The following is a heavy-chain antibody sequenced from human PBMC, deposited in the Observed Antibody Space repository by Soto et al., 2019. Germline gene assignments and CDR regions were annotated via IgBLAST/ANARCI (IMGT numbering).Heavy chain of an antibody. J-gene: IGHJ5*02. CDR2: ISGSGDNT. V-gene: IGHV3-23*01. CDR3: AKDPYVGWYCSGGTCPITS. D-gene: IGHD2-15*01. CDR1: GFSFETYG. Sequence: VRLLESGGGLVEPGRSLRLSCTGSGFSFETYGMTWVRQAPGKGLEWVSGISGSGDNTYYADSVKGRFTISRDNARKTVYLQLVSLRAEDTATYYCAKDPYVGWYCSGGTCPITSWGQGTLVIVSS.